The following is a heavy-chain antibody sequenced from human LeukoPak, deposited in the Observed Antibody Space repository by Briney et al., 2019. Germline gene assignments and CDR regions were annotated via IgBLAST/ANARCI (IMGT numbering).Heavy chain of an antibody. CDR2: TYFMSRWIH. J-gene: IGHJ4*02. Sequence: SHTLSLTCSISGDSVTNSISTWAWIRQSPSGGLEWLARTYFMSRWIHDYADSVRSRIVIDEDTSKNQFSLLLKSVRPDDTAVYYCARRGDGNYYYDYWGQGTLVTVSS. V-gene: IGHV6-1*01. CDR1: GDSVTNSIST. CDR3: ARRGDGNYYYDY. D-gene: IGHD3-16*01.